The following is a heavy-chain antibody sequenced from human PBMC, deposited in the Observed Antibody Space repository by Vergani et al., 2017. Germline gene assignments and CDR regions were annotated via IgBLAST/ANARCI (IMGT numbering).Heavy chain of an antibody. V-gene: IGHV5-10-1*01. CDR2: IDPSDSYT. CDR3: ARGGDVVITVKYYYYGMDV. J-gene: IGHJ6*02. D-gene: IGHD3-22*01. CDR1: GYSFTSYW. Sequence: EVQLVQSGAEVKKPGESLRISCKGSGYSFTSYWIRWVRQMPGKGLEWMGRIDPSDSYTNYSPSFQGHVTISADKSISTAYLQWSSLKASDTAMDYCARGGDVVITVKYYYYGMDVWGQGTTVTVSS.